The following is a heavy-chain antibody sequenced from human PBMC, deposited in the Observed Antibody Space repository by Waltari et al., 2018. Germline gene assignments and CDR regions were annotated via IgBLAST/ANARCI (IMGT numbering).Heavy chain of an antibody. V-gene: IGHV3-33*01. D-gene: IGHD5-12*01. CDR1: GFTFSSYG. CDR3: ARDGYSGSYWYFDL. J-gene: IGHJ2*01. Sequence: QVQLVESGGGVVQPGRSLRLSCAASGFTFSSYGMHWVRQAPGKGLVWLAVIWYVGINKYYADSVKGRFTISRDNSKTTLYLQMNSLRAEDTAVYYCARDGYSGSYWYFDLWGRGTLVTVSS. CDR2: IWYVGINK.